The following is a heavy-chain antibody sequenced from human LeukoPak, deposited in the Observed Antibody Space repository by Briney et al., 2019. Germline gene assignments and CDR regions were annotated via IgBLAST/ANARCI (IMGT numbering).Heavy chain of an antibody. D-gene: IGHD1-26*01. Sequence: PSETLSLTCTVSGGSITGYYWSWIRQPPGKGLEWIGYVFYSGGTLYNPSLKSRVTISVDTSKTQFSLKLTSVTAADTAVYYCARGAWRGVGGHLWGQGTLVTVSS. J-gene: IGHJ4*02. CDR1: GGSITGYY. CDR3: ARGAWRGVGGHL. V-gene: IGHV4-59*08. CDR2: VFYSGGT.